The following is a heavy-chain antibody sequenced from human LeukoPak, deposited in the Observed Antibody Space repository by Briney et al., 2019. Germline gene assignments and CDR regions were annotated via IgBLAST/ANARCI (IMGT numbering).Heavy chain of an antibody. D-gene: IGHD4-11*01. Sequence: ASVKVSCKASGYTFTDYYMHWVRQAPGQGLEWMGWINPNSGGTNYAQKLQGRVTMTTDTSTSTAYMELRSLRSDDTAVYYCARGQVQYRWAYYFDYWGQGTLVTVSS. CDR3: ARGQVQYRWAYYFDY. J-gene: IGHJ4*02. V-gene: IGHV1-2*02. CDR1: GYTFTDYY. CDR2: INPNSGGT.